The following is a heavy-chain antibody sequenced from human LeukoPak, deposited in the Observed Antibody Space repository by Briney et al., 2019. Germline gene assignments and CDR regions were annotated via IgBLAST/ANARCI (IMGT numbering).Heavy chain of an antibody. CDR1: GGSVSSGSYY. CDR3: ARALAGYGSGSYYIDY. CDR2: IYYSGST. J-gene: IGHJ4*02. D-gene: IGHD3-10*01. V-gene: IGHV4-61*01. Sequence: SETLSLTCTVSGGSVSSGSYYWSWVRQPPGKGLKWIGYIYYSGSTNYNPSLKSRVTISVDTSKNQFSLKLSSVTAADTAVYYCARALAGYGSGSYYIDYWGQGTLVTVSS.